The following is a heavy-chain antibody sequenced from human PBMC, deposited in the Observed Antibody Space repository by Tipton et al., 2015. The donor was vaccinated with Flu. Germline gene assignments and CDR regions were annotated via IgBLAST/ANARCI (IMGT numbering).Heavy chain of an antibody. J-gene: IGHJ3*02. V-gene: IGHV4-38-2*02. CDR1: GDSIGSRYY. CDR2: IHRSGNT. CDR3: ARRFDSNDYSFPDAFDI. D-gene: IGHD3-22*01. Sequence: TLSLTCTISGDSIGSRYYWGWIRQPPGKGLEWIGNIHRSGNTYHNPSLKSRVTISVDTSKNQFSLKLSSVTAADTAVYYCARRFDSNDYSFPDAFDIWGQGTMVTVSS.